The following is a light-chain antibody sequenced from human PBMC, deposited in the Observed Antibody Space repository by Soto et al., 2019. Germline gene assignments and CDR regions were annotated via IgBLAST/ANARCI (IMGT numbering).Light chain of an antibody. J-gene: IGLJ3*02. Sequence: QPVLTQSPSASAYLGASVKLTCTLSSGHSSYAIAWHQQQPEKGPRYLMKLNSDGSHSKGDGIPDRFSGSSSGAERYLTISSLQSEDEADYYCQTWGTGIQVFGGGTQLTVL. CDR2: LNSDGSH. CDR1: SGHSSYA. CDR3: QTWGTGIQV. V-gene: IGLV4-69*01.